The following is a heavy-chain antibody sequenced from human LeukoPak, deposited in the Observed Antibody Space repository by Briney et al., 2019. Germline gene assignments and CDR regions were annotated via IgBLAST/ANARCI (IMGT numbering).Heavy chain of an antibody. CDR2: ISSSGSTI. Sequence: PGGSLRLSCAASGFTFSSYEMNWVRQAPGKGLGWVSYISSSGSTISYAQSVKGRFTISKDNAKTPLYLQMNSLRAEDTAVYCCARVGGYYQHFGYWRQRTVVTVST. V-gene: IGHV3-48*03. D-gene: IGHD3-22*01. CDR1: GFTFSSYE. CDR3: ARVGGYYQHFGY. J-gene: IGHJ4*02.